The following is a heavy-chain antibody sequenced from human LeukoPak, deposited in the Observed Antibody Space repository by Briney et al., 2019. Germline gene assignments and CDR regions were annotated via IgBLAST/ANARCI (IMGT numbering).Heavy chain of an antibody. CDR1: GGSISSSSYY. CDR2: IYYIGST. D-gene: IGHD1-14*01. V-gene: IGHV4-39*01. J-gene: IGHJ4*02. Sequence: PSETLSLTCTVSGGSISSSSYYWGWIRQPPGKGLEWIGRIYYIGSTYYNPSLKSRVTISVDTSKNQFSLKLSSLTAANTAVYYCARLGRPLRNFDYWGQGTLVTVSS. CDR3: ARLGRPLRNFDY.